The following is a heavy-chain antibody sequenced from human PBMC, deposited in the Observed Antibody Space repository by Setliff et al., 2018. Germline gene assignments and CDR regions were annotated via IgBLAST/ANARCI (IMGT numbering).Heavy chain of an antibody. Sequence: SETLSLTCTVSGGSISNYYWSWIRQPAGKGLEWIGRIYTSGSTNYNPSLKSRVTISMDTSKNQFPLKVSSVTAADTAVYYCARSFSRREKFLLDYWGQGALVTVSS. V-gene: IGHV4-4*07. CDR2: IYTSGST. J-gene: IGHJ4*02. CDR3: ARSFSRREKFLLDY. CDR1: GGSISNYY.